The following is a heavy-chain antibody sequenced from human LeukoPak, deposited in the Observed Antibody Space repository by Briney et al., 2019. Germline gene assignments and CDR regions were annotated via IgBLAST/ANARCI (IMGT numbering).Heavy chain of an antibody. CDR1: GFTFSDYY. CDR2: ISSSGSTI. Sequence: PGGSLRLSCAASGFTFSDYYMSWIRQAPGKGLEWVSYISSSGSTIYYADSVKGRFTISRDNAKNSLYLQMNSLRAEDTAVYYCSITMVRGVVMDVWGKGTTVTVSS. CDR3: SITMVRGVVMDV. J-gene: IGHJ6*03. D-gene: IGHD3-10*01. V-gene: IGHV3-11*04.